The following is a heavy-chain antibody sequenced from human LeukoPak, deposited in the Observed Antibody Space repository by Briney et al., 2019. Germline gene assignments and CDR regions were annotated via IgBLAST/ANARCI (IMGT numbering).Heavy chain of an antibody. CDR3: ARVASSSTPHSSSSGIFPAGYYYMDV. J-gene: IGHJ6*03. CDR2: ISSSGSTI. D-gene: IGHD6-6*01. V-gene: IGHV3-48*04. CDR1: GFTFSSYA. Sequence: PGGSLRLSCAASGFTFSSYAMHWVRQAPGKGLEWVSYISSSGSTIYYADSVKGRFTISRDNAKNSLYLQMNSLRAEDTAVYYCARVASSSTPHSSSSGIFPAGYYYMDVWGKGTTVTVSS.